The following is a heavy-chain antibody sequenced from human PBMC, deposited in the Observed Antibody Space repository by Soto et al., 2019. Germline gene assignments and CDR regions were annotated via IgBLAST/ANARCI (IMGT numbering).Heavy chain of an antibody. V-gene: IGHV4-39*01. CDR1: GGSISSSSYY. CDR3: ARQDCGGDCYPPVYYYYYGMDV. CDR2: IYYSGST. D-gene: IGHD2-21*02. J-gene: IGHJ6*02. Sequence: PPETLSLTCTVSGGSISSSSYYWGWIRQPPGKGLEWIGSIYYSGSTYYNPSLKSRVTISVDTSKNQFSLKLSSVTAADTAVYYCARQDCGGDCYPPVYYYYYGMDVWGQGTTVTVS.